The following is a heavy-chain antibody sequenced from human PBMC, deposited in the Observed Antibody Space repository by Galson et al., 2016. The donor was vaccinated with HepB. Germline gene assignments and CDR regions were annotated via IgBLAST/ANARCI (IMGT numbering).Heavy chain of an antibody. V-gene: IGHV4-59*01. D-gene: IGHD5-12*01. CDR2: IFYSGTT. Sequence: SETLSLTCTVSGASISSDYWSWIRQPPGKGLEWIGYIFYSGTTSYNPSLKSRVTISLDTSKKQFSLNLSSLTAADTAVYYCARALGRQGATSNTFEIWGQGSMVIVSS. CDR3: ARALGRQGATSNTFEI. CDR1: GASISSDY. J-gene: IGHJ3*02.